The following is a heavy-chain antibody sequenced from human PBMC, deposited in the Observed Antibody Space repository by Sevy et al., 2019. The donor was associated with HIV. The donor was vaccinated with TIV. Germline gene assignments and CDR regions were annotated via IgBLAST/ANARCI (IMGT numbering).Heavy chain of an antibody. D-gene: IGHD3-3*01. CDR1: GFTFSSYW. CDR3: ATSGYDFWSGPNYFDY. V-gene: IGHV3-7*01. CDR2: IKQDGSEK. Sequence: GSLRLSCAASGFTFSSYWMSWVRQAPGKGLEWVANIKQDGSEKYYVDSVKGRFTISRDNAKNSLYLQMNSLRAEDTAVYYCATSGYDFWSGPNYFDYWGQGTLVTVSS. J-gene: IGHJ4*02.